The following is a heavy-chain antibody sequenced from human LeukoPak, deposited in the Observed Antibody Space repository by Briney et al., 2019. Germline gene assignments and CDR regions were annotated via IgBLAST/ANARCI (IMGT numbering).Heavy chain of an antibody. CDR3: ARDGDYGTGSYYRGCIDS. CDR2: IHTRRGDT. Sequence: ASVKVSCKTSGYSFTAFYIHWVRQAPGQGLEWMGWIHTRRGDTTYAHKFQGRVTMTRDPSTSTAYLDLRGLRSDDTAVYYCARDGDYGTGSYYRGCIDSWGQGTPVTVSP. CDR1: GYSFTAFY. D-gene: IGHD3-10*01. V-gene: IGHV1-2*02. J-gene: IGHJ4*02.